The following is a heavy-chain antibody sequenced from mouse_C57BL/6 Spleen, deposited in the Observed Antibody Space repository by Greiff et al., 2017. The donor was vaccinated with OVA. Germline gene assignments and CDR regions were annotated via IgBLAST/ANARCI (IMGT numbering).Heavy chain of an antibody. CDR3: ARKGYYYGSVEGGNYFDY. CDR1: GYTFTGYW. D-gene: IGHD1-1*01. V-gene: IGHV1-9*01. J-gene: IGHJ2*01. Sequence: QVQLQQSGAELMKPGASVKLSCKATGYTFTGYWIEWVKQRPGHGLEWIGEILPGSGSTNYNEKFKGKATFTADTSSNTAYMQLSSLTTEDSAIYYCARKGYYYGSVEGGNYFDYWGQGTTLTVSS. CDR2: ILPGSGST.